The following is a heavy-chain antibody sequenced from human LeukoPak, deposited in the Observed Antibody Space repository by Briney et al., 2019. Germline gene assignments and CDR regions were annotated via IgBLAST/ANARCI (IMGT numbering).Heavy chain of an antibody. J-gene: IGHJ4*02. CDR1: GFTFGDYA. CDR3: TRARIMITFGGVIVISYFDY. CDR2: IRSKAYGGTT. Sequence: PGGSLRLSCTASGFTFGDYAMSWVRQAPGKGLEWVGFIRSKAYGGTTEYAASVKGRFTISRDDSKSIAYLQMNSLKTEDTAVYYCTRARIMITFGGVIVISYFDYWGQGTLVTVSS. D-gene: IGHD3-16*02. V-gene: IGHV3-49*04.